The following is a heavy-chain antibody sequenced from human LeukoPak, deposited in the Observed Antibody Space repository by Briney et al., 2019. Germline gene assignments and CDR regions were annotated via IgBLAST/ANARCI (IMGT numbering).Heavy chain of an antibody. Sequence: SETLSLTCTVSGGSISSSSYYWGWIRQPPGEGLEWIGSFYYSGSTSGINYYNPSLKSRVTISVDTSKNQFSLKLTSVTAADTAVYYCARNMAVAGTTGWFDPWGQGTLVTVSS. V-gene: IGHV4-39*07. CDR2: FYYSGSTSGIN. CDR3: ARNMAVAGTTGWFDP. J-gene: IGHJ5*02. D-gene: IGHD6-19*01. CDR1: GGSISSSSYY.